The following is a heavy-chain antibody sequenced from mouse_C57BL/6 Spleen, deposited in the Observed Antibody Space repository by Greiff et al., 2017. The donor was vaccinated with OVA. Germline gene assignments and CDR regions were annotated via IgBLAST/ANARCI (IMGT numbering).Heavy chain of an antibody. J-gene: IGHJ1*03. Sequence: EVQLQQSGPVLVKPGASVKMSCTASGFPFTDYYMNWVKQSHGQSLEWIGVINPYNGGTSSDQKFQGKATLTVDKSSSTAYMELISLTSDDTAVYYCARKEWDFDVWGTGTTVTVSS. V-gene: IGHV1-19*01. CDR1: GFPFTDYY. CDR3: ARKEWDFDV. CDR2: INPYNGGT.